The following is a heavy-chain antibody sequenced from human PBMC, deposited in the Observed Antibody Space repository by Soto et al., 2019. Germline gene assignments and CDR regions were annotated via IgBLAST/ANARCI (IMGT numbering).Heavy chain of an antibody. J-gene: IGHJ4*02. Sequence: TGGSLRLSCVGSGFTFSSYAMSWVRQAPGKGLEWVSGFSSSSGNTDYADSVKGRFTISRDNSKNTLYLQMNSLRAEDTAVYYCASGYYDFWSGFDYWGQGTLVTVSS. V-gene: IGHV3-23*01. CDR3: ASGYYDFWSGFDY. D-gene: IGHD3-3*01. CDR1: GFTFSSYA. CDR2: FSSSSGNT.